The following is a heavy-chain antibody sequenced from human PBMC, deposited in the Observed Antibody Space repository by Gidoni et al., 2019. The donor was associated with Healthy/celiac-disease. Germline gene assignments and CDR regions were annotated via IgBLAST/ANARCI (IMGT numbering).Heavy chain of an antibody. D-gene: IGHD5-18*01. CDR1: GFTFSDYY. V-gene: IGHV3-11*06. Sequence: QVQLVESGGGLVKPGGSLRLSCAASGFTFSDYYMSWIRQAPGKGLEWVSYISSSSSYTNYADSVKGRFTISRDNAKNSLYLQMNSLRAEDTAVYYCARVPDDTAMAYFDYWGQGTLVTVSS. CDR2: ISSSSSYT. CDR3: ARVPDDTAMAYFDY. J-gene: IGHJ4*02.